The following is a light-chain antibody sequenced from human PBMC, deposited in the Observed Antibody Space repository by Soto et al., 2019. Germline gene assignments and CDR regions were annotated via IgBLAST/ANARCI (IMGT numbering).Light chain of an antibody. CDR1: SNDIGTYDY. CDR3: SSFTTNRIYV. Sequence: QSALTQPTSVSGSPGQSITISCTGNSNDIGTYDYVSWYQQHPGKAPRLLIHGVRNRPSGISSRFSASKSGPTASLTISGLQAEDEADYYCSSFTTNRIYVFGPGTKLTVL. J-gene: IGLJ1*01. V-gene: IGLV2-14*01. CDR2: GVR.